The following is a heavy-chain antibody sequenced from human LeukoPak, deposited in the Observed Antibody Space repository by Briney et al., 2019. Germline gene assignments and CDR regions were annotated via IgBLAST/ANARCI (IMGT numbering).Heavy chain of an antibody. Sequence: ASVKVSCKASGYTFTSYDINWVRQATGQGLEWMGWMNPNSGNTGYAQKFQGRVTMTRNTSISTAYMELSSLRSEDTAVYYCARDMGYCSSTSCYKEHDGVYWGQGTLVTVSS. CDR2: MNPNSGNT. CDR1: GYTFTSYD. CDR3: ARDMGYCSSTSCYKEHDGVY. J-gene: IGHJ4*02. V-gene: IGHV1-8*01. D-gene: IGHD2-2*02.